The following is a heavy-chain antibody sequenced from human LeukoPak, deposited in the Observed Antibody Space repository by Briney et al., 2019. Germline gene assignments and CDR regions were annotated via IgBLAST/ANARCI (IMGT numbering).Heavy chain of an antibody. CDR2: INPDSGAT. J-gene: IGHJ3*01. Sequence: GASVKVSCKASGYTFTGYYMHWVRQAPGQGLEWMGWINPDSGATNYAQTFQGRVTMTRDTSISTAYMELSRRRSDDSAVYYCARVGHYDSSVYADDVFDFWGQGTMVTVSS. V-gene: IGHV1-2*02. CDR3: ARVGHYDSSVYADDVFDF. D-gene: IGHD3-22*01. CDR1: GYTFTGYY.